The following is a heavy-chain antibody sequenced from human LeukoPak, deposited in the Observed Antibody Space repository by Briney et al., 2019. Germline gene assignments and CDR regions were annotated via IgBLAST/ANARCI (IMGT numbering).Heavy chain of an antibody. CDR2: IIPIFGTA. CDR3: ARGVVGALRGEYYFDY. J-gene: IGHJ4*02. CDR1: GGTFSSYA. D-gene: IGHD1-26*01. Sequence: ASVKVSCKASGGTFSSYAISWVRRAPGQGLEWMGGIIPIFGTANYAQKFQGRVTITADESTSTAYMELSSLRSEDTAVYYCARGVVGALRGEYYFDYWGQGTLVTVSS. V-gene: IGHV1-69*13.